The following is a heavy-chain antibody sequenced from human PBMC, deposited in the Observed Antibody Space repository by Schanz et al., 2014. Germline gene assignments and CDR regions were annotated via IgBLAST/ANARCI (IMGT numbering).Heavy chain of an antibody. J-gene: IGHJ4*02. D-gene: IGHD3-10*01. CDR1: GFNFSSYS. CDR3: VSSGSYSSYAF. V-gene: IGHV3-21*01. CDR2: ISYGTSYI. Sequence: EVQLLESGGGLVQPGGSLKLSCAASGFNFSSYSLNWVRQAPGKGLEWVSSISYGTSYIYYAESVKGRFTISRDNAKNSLYLQMNSLRAEDTAVYHCVSSGSYSSYAFWGQGTLVTVSS.